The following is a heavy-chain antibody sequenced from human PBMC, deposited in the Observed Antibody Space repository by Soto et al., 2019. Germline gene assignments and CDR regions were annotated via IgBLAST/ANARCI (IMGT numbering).Heavy chain of an antibody. J-gene: IGHJ4*02. CDR3: AIESTLFGYSYGDDF. D-gene: IGHD5-18*01. CDR2: ISSSGSTI. V-gene: IGHV3-11*01. Sequence: GGSLRLSCAASGFTFSDYYMSWIRQAPGKGLEWVSYISSSGSTIYYADSVKGRFTISRDNAKNSLYLQMNSLRAEDTAVYYCAIESTLFGYSYGDDFWGRGTLVTVSS. CDR1: GFTFSDYY.